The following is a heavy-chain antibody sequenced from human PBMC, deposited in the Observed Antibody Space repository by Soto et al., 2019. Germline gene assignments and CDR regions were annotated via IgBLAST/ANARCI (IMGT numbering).Heavy chain of an antibody. J-gene: IGHJ4*02. V-gene: IGHV3-30*18. D-gene: IGHD2-8*02. CDR3: AKDPRGGICFGEDSFDY. CDR1: GFTFSSYG. CDR2: ISYDGSNK. Sequence: QVQLVESGGGVVQPGRSLRLSCAASGFTFSSYGMHWVRQAPGQGLEWVAVISYDGSNKYYAESVKGRFTISRDNSKNTLYLQMNSLRAEDTAVYYCAKDPRGGICFGEDSFDYWGQGTLVTVSS.